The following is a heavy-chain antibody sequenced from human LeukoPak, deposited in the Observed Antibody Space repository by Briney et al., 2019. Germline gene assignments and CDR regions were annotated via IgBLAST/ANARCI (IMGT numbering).Heavy chain of an antibody. CDR1: GFTFSSYW. Sequence: GGSLRLSCAASGFTFSSYWMHWVRQAPGKGLVWVSRINSDGSSTSYADSVKGRFTISRDNAKNTLYLQMNSLRAEYTAVYYCARGVGYYDILTGYFFDPWGQGTLVTVSS. CDR3: ARGVGYYDILTGYFFDP. V-gene: IGHV3-74*01. D-gene: IGHD3-9*01. CDR2: INSDGSST. J-gene: IGHJ5*02.